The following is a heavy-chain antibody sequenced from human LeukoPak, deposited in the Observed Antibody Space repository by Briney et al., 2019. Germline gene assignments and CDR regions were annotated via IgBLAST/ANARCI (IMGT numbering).Heavy chain of an antibody. J-gene: IGHJ4*02. CDR1: GGSISSYY. D-gene: IGHD3-10*01. CDR3: AREFRGALDY. CDR2: IYHSGST. V-gene: IGHV4-59*12. Sequence: SETLSLTCTVSGGSISSYYWSWIRQPPGKGLEWIGEIYHSGSTNYNPSLKSRVTISVDKSKNQFSLKLSSVTAADTAVYYCAREFRGALDYWGQGTLVTVSS.